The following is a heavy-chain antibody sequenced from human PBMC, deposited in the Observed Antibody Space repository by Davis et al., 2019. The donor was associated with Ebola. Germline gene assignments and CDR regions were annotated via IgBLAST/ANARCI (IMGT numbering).Heavy chain of an antibody. J-gene: IGHJ5*01. CDR2: IIPILGIA. CDR1: VGTFSSYT. V-gene: IGHV1-69*04. CDR3: AREVEPHLPAFES. Sequence: SVTVSCQASVGTFSSYTISWVRQAPGQGLEWMGRIIPILGIANYAQTFQGRATITADESTSTAYLELISLTSEDTAVYFCAREVEPHLPAFESWGQGTLVTVSS. D-gene: IGHD5-24*01.